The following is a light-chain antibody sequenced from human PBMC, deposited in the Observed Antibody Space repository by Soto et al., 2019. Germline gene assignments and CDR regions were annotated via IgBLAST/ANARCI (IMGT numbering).Light chain of an antibody. J-gene: IGKJ4*01. CDR3: MQATFCPPSA. CDR2: KVS. Sequence: EVVLTQSSLSLAVTLGQRASIYFRCRHSLVYSDGTTCLSWFQQRPGQSPRRLIYKVSKRESGFPERLSANGSGSGFALEIGRVEAEEVAIYYCMQATFCPPSAFGRGTKEDI. V-gene: IGKV2-30*01. CDR1: HSLVYSDGTTC.